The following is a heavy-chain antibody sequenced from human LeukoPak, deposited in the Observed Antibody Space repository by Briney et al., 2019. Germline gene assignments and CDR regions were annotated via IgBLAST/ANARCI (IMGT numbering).Heavy chain of an antibody. D-gene: IGHD5-24*01. CDR1: GGTFSSYA. CDR2: IIPIFGTA. J-gene: IGHJ4*02. V-gene: IGHV1-69*05. Sequence: VASVKVSCKASGGTFSSYAISWVRQAPGQGLEWMGGIIPIFGTANYAQKFQGRVTITRDTSESTAYMELSSLTSEDTAVYYCARGRWSATTASYYLDFWGQGTLVTVSS. CDR3: ARGRWSATTASYYLDF.